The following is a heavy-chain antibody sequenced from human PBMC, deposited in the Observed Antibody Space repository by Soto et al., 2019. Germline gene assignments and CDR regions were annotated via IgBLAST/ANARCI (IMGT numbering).Heavy chain of an antibody. CDR3: ARAGWVTTDYYCYYMGV. CDR2: IYYSGST. D-gene: IGHD4-17*01. V-gene: IGHV4-59*01. CDR1: GGSISSYY. Sequence: QVQLQESGPGLVKPSETLSLTCTVSGGSISSYYWSWIRQPPGKGLEWIGYIYYSGSTNYNPTLKSRVTISVDTSKNQFSLKLSSVTAADTAVYYCARAGWVTTDYYCYYMGVWGKGTTVTVAS. J-gene: IGHJ6*03.